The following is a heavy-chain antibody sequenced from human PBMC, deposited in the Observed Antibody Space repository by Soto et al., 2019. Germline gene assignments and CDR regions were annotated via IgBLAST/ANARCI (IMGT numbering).Heavy chain of an antibody. CDR2: ISYDGSNK. D-gene: IGHD6-19*01. J-gene: IGHJ6*02. CDR3: ARDRVAVAGTGGGYYYYGMDV. Sequence: PGGSLRLSCAASGFTFSSYAMHWVRQAPGKGLEWVAVISYDGSNKYYADSVKGRFTISRDNSKNTLYLQMNSLRAEDTAVYYCARDRVAVAGTGGGYYYYGMDVWGQGTTVTVSS. V-gene: IGHV3-30-3*01. CDR1: GFTFSSYA.